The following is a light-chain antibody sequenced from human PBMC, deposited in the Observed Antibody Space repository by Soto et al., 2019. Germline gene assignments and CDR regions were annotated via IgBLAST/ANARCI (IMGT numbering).Light chain of an antibody. V-gene: IGKV3-15*01. Sequence: EKVMTQSPATLSMSPGERATLSCRASQSVGSFLAWYQQKPGQAPRLLIYGASTRATGIPARFSGSVSGTEFTLTISSLQSEDFAVYYCQQYTNWPSWTFGQGTKVE. CDR1: QSVGSF. CDR3: QQYTNWPSWT. J-gene: IGKJ1*01. CDR2: GAS.